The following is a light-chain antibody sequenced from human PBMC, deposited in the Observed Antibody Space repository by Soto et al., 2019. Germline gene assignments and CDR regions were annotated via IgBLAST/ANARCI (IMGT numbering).Light chain of an antibody. CDR3: QQYAGYSRT. CDR1: QSISGW. V-gene: IGKV1-5*03. Sequence: DVQMTQSPSTLSASVGDRVTITCRASQSISGWLAWYQQRPGTAPKLMIYKASTLETGVPSRFSGSGSGTEFPLTLKHLQPDDFSTYYCQQYAGYSRTFGQGTKVEIK. CDR2: KAS. J-gene: IGKJ1*01.